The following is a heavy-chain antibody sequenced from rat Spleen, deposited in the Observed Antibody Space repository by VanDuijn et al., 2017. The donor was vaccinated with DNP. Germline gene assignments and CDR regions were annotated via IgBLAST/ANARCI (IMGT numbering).Heavy chain of an antibody. Sequence: QVQLKESGPGLVQPSQTLSLTCTVTGGSLTRYNVHWVRQSPGKGLDWMGVLWSNGDPSYDSALKSRLSSSRDNSKSQVFLEMHSLQTEDTATYYCVRGDYGNWGQGVMVTVSS. CDR2: LWSNGDP. CDR1: GGSLTRYN. D-gene: IGHD1-3*01. V-gene: IGHV2-32*01. CDR3: VRGDYGN. J-gene: IGHJ2*01.